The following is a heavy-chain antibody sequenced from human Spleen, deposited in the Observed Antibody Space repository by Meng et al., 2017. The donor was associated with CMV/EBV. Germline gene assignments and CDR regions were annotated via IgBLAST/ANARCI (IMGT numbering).Heavy chain of an antibody. D-gene: IGHD2-8*01. Sequence: GESLKISCATSGLNFKIYGMHWVRQLPGKGLEWVAIIRYDGDNKYYADSVKGRFSISRDNSKNTLYLQMNSLRADDTAVYYCARDGDQWVNVCDIWGQGTMVTVSS. CDR3: ARDGDQWVNVCDI. V-gene: IGHV3-30*02. J-gene: IGHJ3*02. CDR1: GLNFKIYG. CDR2: IRYDGDNK.